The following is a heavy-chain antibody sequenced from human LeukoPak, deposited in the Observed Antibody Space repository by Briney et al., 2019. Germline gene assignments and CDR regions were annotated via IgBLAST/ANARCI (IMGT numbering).Heavy chain of an antibody. Sequence: PGGSLRLSCAASGFTVGYNYMTWVRQAPGKGLEWVSAISGSGGSTYYADSVKGRFTISRDNSKNTLYLQMNTLRAEDTAVYYCAKYYYDSSGNRYCFDYWGQGTLVTVSS. CDR2: ISGSGGST. CDR3: AKYYYDSSGNRYCFDY. D-gene: IGHD3-22*01. V-gene: IGHV3-23*01. CDR1: GFTVGYNY. J-gene: IGHJ4*02.